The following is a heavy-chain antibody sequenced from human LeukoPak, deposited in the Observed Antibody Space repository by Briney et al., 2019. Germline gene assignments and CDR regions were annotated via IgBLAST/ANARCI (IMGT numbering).Heavy chain of an antibody. Sequence: SVKVSCKASGGTFSSYAISWVRQAPGQGLEWMGGIIPIFGTANYAQKFQGRVTITTDESTSTAYMELSSLRSEDTAVYYCARDTYYDFWSGYYSNNWFDPRGQGTLVTVSS. CDR3: ARDTYYDFWSGYYSNNWFDP. D-gene: IGHD3-3*01. V-gene: IGHV1-69*05. CDR2: IIPIFGTA. CDR1: GGTFSSYA. J-gene: IGHJ5*02.